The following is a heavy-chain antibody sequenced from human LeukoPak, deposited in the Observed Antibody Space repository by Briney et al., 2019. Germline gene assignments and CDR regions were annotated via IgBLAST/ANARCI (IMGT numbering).Heavy chain of an antibody. J-gene: IGHJ2*01. V-gene: IGHV4-59*08. CDR3: VRLSVISPHRYFDL. CDR2: IYRTGGT. D-gene: IGHD4-23*01. CDR1: GGSLNNYI. Sequence: PSETPSLTCTVSGGSLNNYIWSWIRQFPGKGLEWIAYIYRTGGTNYNPSLKSRATISLDTSKTQFSLNLNSVTAADTAVYHCVRLSVISPHRYFDLWGRGTLVTVFS.